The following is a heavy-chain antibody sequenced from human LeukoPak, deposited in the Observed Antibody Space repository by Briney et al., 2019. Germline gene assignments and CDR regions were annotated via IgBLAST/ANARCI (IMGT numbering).Heavy chain of an antibody. CDR3: ARRGQLLPYYYYYMDV. J-gene: IGHJ6*03. CDR1: GGSISSYY. D-gene: IGHD2-15*01. Sequence: SETLSLTCTVSGGSISSYYWSWVRQPPGQGLEGIGYIYYSGGTNYNPSLKSRVTISVDASKNQFSLKLNSVTAADTAVYYCARRGQLLPYYYYYMDVWGKGTTVTVSS. CDR2: IYYSGGT. V-gene: IGHV4-59*01.